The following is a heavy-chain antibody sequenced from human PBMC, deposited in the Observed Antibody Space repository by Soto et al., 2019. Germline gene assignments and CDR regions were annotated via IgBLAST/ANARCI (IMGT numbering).Heavy chain of an antibody. CDR2: IYYSGGT. CDR1: DGSISGRSSY. J-gene: IGHJ6*02. CDR3: ANMRGSGSYYYYYYGMDV. D-gene: IGHD3-10*01. Sequence: ETLSLTCTVPDGSISGRSSYSGCIRQPPGKVLEWIGSIYYSGGTYYNPSLKSRVTISVDTSKNQFSLKLSSVTAADTAVYYCANMRGSGSYYYYYYGMDVWGQGTTVT. V-gene: IGHV4-39*01.